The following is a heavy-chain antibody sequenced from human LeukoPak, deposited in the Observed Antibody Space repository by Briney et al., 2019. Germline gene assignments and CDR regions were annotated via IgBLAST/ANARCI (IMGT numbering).Heavy chain of an antibody. D-gene: IGHD1-26*01. CDR3: ARQRGHSRWAFDI. Sequence: SETLSLTCTVSGGSISGSIYYWGWIRQPPGKGLEWIGGINYSGTTYYNGSLKRRLTISVDTSKNQFSLKLSSVTDADTAVYFYARQRGHSRWAFDIWGQGRMVTVSS. CDR1: GGSISGSIYY. V-gene: IGHV4-39*01. J-gene: IGHJ3*02. CDR2: INYSGTT.